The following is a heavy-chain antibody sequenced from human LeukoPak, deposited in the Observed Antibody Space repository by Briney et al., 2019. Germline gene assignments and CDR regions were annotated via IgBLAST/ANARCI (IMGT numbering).Heavy chain of an antibody. CDR1: GDSLSTNKII. Sequence: TSETLSLTSTVSGDSLSTNKIIWGWIRQPPGKGLEWIGNIYDSVTTHYNPSLKSRVTISVDTSKSQFALRLSSVTAADTAVYYCSRRTAGAGGLFHLWVQETLVTVSS. J-gene: IGHJ5*02. CDR3: SRRTAGAGGLFHL. V-gene: IGHV4-39*01. D-gene: IGHD6-25*01. CDR2: IYDSVTT.